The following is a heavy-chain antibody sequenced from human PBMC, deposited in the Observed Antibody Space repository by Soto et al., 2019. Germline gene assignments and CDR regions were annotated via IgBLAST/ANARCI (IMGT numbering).Heavy chain of an antibody. D-gene: IGHD6-13*01. CDR3: ARHGAAAALSNYFDY. J-gene: IGHJ4*02. Sequence: SETLSLTCTVSGGSISSYYWSWIRQPPGKGLEWIGYIYYSGSTNYNPSLKSRVTISVDTSKNQFSLKLSSVTAADTAVYYCARHGAAAALSNYFDYWGQGTLVTVSS. CDR2: IYYSGST. CDR1: GGSISSYY. V-gene: IGHV4-59*08.